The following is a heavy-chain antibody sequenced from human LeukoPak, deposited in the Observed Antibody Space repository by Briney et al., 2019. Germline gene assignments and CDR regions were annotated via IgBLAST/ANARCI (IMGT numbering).Heavy chain of an antibody. Sequence: ASVKVSCKASGGTFSSYAISWVRQAPGQGLEWMGGIIPIFGTANYAQKFQGRVTITADESTSTAYMELSSLRSEDTAVYYCARGEYYYGSGSYYPLDYYYMDVWGKGTTVTISS. CDR1: GGTFSSYA. D-gene: IGHD3-10*01. V-gene: IGHV1-69*13. CDR2: IIPIFGTA. CDR3: ARGEYYYGSGSYYPLDYYYMDV. J-gene: IGHJ6*03.